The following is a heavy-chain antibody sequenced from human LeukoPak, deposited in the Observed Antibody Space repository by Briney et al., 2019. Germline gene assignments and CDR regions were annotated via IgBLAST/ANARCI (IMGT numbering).Heavy chain of an antibody. D-gene: IGHD6-13*01. CDR2: IWYDGSNK. Sequence: GGSLRLSCAASGFTFSSYAMHWVRQAPGKGLEWVAVIWYDGSNKYYADSVKGRFTISRDNSKNTLYLQMNSLRAEDTAVYYCARDRVRAAAGTGLDYWGQGTLVTVSS. V-gene: IGHV3-33*08. CDR3: ARDRVRAAAGTGLDY. CDR1: GFTFSSYA. J-gene: IGHJ4*02.